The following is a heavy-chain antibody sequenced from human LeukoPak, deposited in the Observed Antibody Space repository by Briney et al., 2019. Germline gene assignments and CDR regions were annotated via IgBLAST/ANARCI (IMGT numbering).Heavy chain of an antibody. J-gene: IGHJ4*02. V-gene: IGHV4-59*01. CDR2: IYYSGST. D-gene: IGHD5-18*01. CDR1: GGSISNYY. CDR3: ASGFAAMAFDY. Sequence: KPSETLSLTCTVSGGSISNYYWSWIRQPPGEGLEWIGYIYYSGSTNYNPSLKSRVTISVDTSKKQFSLKLSSVTAADTAVYYCASGFAAMAFDYWGQGTLVAVSS.